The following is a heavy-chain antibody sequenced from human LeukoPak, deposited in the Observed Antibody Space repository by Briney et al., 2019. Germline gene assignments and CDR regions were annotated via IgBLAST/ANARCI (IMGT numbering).Heavy chain of an antibody. CDR3: ARSEHRRRITMVRGVIIAFDY. CDR2: VNHSGST. Sequence: SETLSLTCTVSGGSISSYYWSWIRQPPGKGLEWIGEVNHSGSTNYNPSLKSRVTISVDTSKNQFSLKLSSVTAADTAVYYCARSEHRRRITMVRGVIIAFDYWGQGTPVTVSS. CDR1: GGSISSYY. V-gene: IGHV4-34*01. J-gene: IGHJ4*02. D-gene: IGHD3-10*01.